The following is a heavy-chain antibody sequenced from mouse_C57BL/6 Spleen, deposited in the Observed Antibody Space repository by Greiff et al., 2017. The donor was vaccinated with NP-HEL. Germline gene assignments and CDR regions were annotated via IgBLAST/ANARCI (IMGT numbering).Heavy chain of an antibody. Sequence: VQLQQSGGGLVKPGGSLKLSCAASGFTFSDYGMHWVRQAPEKGLEWVAYISSGSSTIYYADTVKGRFTISRDNAKNTLFLLMTSLRSEDTAMYYCARQYYGSSYDYFDYWGQGHHSHSLL. J-gene: IGHJ2*01. D-gene: IGHD1-1*01. V-gene: IGHV5-17*01. CDR2: ISSGSSTI. CDR3: ARQYYGSSYDYFDY. CDR1: GFTFSDYG.